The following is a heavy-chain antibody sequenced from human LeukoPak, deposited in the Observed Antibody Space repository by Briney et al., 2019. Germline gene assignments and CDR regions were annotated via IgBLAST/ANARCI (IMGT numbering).Heavy chain of an antibody. D-gene: IGHD3-3*01. CDR2: ISAYNGNT. V-gene: IGHV1-18*01. CDR3: ARDNTIFGVVIVWFDP. CDR1: GYTFTSYG. J-gene: IGHJ5*02. Sequence: ASVKVSCKASGYTFTSYGIRWVRQAPGQGLEWMGWISAYNGNTNYAQKLQGRVTMTTDTSTSTAYMELRSLRSDDTAVYYCARDNTIFGVVIVWFDPWGQGTRVTVSS.